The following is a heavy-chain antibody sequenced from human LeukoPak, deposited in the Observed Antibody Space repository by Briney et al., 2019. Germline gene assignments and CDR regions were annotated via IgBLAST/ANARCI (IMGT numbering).Heavy chain of an antibody. CDR1: GGSISSYY. Sequence: SETLSLTCTVSGGSISSYYWSWIRQPPGKGLEWIGYIYYSGSTNYNPSLKSRVTISVDTSKNQFSLKLSSVTAADTAVYYCATFSSSTLYYYAMDVWGQGTTVTVSS. V-gene: IGHV4-59*01. CDR3: ATFSSSTLYYYAMDV. CDR2: IYYSGST. J-gene: IGHJ6*02. D-gene: IGHD6-6*01.